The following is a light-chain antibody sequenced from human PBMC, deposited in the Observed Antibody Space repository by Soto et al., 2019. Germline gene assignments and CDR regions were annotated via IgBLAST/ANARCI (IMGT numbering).Light chain of an antibody. J-gene: IGKJ4*01. Sequence: DIQMTQSPPSLSASVGDRVTITCQASEHINNYLNWYQQIPGKAPKLLIYDASNLASGAPSRFSGSGSGTAFSFAISGLQPDDVATYYCQKYDSLPLTFGGGTKVEIK. CDR3: QKYDSLPLT. CDR1: EHINNY. V-gene: IGKV1-33*01. CDR2: DAS.